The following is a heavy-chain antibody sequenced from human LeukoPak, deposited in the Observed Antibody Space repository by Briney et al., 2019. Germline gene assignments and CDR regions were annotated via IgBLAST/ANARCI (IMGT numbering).Heavy chain of an antibody. D-gene: IGHD3-3*01. CDR2: ISGTGGST. CDR3: ANAPYYDFWSGHPFEF. J-gene: IGHJ4*02. Sequence: GGSLRLSCAASGLTFSSHAMSWVRQAPGKGLEWVSTISGTGGSTYYADSVKGRFTIFSDKSTNTVYLQMHSLRAEDTAVYFCANAPYYDFWSGHPFEFWGQGTLVTVSS. CDR1: GLTFSSHA. V-gene: IGHV3-23*01.